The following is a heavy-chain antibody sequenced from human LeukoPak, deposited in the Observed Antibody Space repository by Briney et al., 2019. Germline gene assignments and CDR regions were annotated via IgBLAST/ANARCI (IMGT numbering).Heavy chain of an antibody. CDR2: IDWDDDK. CDR1: GFSLSTSGMC. J-gene: IGHJ3*02. Sequence: SGPALVKPTQTLTLTCTFSGFSLSTSGMCVSWIRQPPGKALEWLARIDWDDDKYYSTSLKTRLTISKDTSKNQVVLTMTNMDPVDTATYYCARIGDSYGYGTDAFDIWGQGTMVTVSS. D-gene: IGHD5-18*01. V-gene: IGHV2-70*11. CDR3: ARIGDSYGYGTDAFDI.